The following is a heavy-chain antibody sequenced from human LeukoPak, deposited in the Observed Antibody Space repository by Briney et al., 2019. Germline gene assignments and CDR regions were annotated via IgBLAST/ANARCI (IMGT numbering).Heavy chain of an antibody. D-gene: IGHD5-24*01. V-gene: IGHV7-4-1*02. CDR3: ARDRWGDGYNYFHAFDI. Sequence: APEKVSCKTSGYTFTNYGLNWVRQAPGLGLEWMGWINTNNGNPTYAQGFTGRFVFSLDTSVSTTYLQISSLKAEDTAVYYCARDRWGDGYNYFHAFDIWGQGTMVTVSS. J-gene: IGHJ3*02. CDR1: GYTFTNYG. CDR2: INTNNGNP.